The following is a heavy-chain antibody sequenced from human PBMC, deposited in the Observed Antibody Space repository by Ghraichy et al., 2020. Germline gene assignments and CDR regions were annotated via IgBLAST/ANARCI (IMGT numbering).Heavy chain of an antibody. CDR2: TYYRSKWKN. Sequence: TLSLTCAISGDSVSSDSAAWNWIRQSPSRGLEWLGRTYYRSKWKNDYALSVRSRITINPDTSMNQFSLELNSMTPEDTAVYYCAREAGKPYYFDLWGRGTLVTVSS. J-gene: IGHJ2*01. V-gene: IGHV6-1*01. CDR3: AREAGKPYYFDL. CDR1: GDSVSSDSAA. D-gene: IGHD6-19*01.